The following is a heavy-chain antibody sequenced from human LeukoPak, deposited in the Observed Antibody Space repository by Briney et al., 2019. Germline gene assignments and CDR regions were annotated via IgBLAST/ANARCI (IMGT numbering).Heavy chain of an antibody. Sequence: SETLSLTCTVSGGSISSYYWSWIRQPPGKGLEWIGYIYYSGSTNYNPSLKSRVTISVDTSKNQFSLKLSSVTAADTAVYYCARVEYYGSKDYWGQGTLVTVSS. V-gene: IGHV4-59*01. D-gene: IGHD3-10*01. J-gene: IGHJ4*02. CDR1: GGSISSYY. CDR3: ARVEYYGSKDY. CDR2: IYYSGST.